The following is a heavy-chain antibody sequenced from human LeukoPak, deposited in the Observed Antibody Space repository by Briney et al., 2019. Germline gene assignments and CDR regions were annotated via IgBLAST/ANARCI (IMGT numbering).Heavy chain of an antibody. Sequence: GGSLRLSCAASGFNLSHYSMNWVRQAPGKGLEWVSSISVTSSYIYYADSLKGRFTISRDNAKNSLFLQMNSLRAEDTAVYYCARAPFDHSSGYCAFDSWGQGTLVTVSS. D-gene: IGHD3-22*01. CDR2: ISVTSSYI. CDR3: ARAPFDHSSGYCAFDS. CDR1: GFNLSHYS. J-gene: IGHJ4*02. V-gene: IGHV3-21*01.